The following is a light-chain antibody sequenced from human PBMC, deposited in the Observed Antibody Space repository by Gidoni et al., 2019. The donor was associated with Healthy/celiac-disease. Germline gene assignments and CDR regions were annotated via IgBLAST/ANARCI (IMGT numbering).Light chain of an antibody. CDR1: KLGDKY. CDR3: QAWDSSKVV. CDR2: QDS. Sequence: SYELTQPPSVSVSPGQTASITCSGEKLGDKYACWYQQKPGQSPVLVIYQDSKRPSGIPERFSGSNSGNTATLTIRGTQAMDEADYYCQAWDSSKVVFGGGTKLTVL. V-gene: IGLV3-1*01. J-gene: IGLJ2*01.